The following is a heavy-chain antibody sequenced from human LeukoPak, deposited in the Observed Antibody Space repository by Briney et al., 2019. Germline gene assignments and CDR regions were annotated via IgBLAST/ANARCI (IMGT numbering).Heavy chain of an antibody. V-gene: IGHV1-46*01. J-gene: IGHJ6*03. CDR3: ARAGYQLLNYYYSYMDV. CDR2: INPSGGST. D-gene: IGHD2-2*01. CDR1: GYTFTSYY. Sequence: ASVKVSCKASGYTFTSYYMHWERQAPGQGLEWMGIINPSGGSTSYAQKFQGRVTMTRDMSTSTVYMELSSLRSEDTAVYYCARAGYQLLNYYYSYMDVWGKGTTVTVSS.